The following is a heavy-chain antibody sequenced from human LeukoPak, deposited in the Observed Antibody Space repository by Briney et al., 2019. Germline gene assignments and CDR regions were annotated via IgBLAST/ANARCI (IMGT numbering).Heavy chain of an antibody. J-gene: IGHJ3*02. V-gene: IGHV4-38-2*02. Sequence: KPSETLSLTCTVSGYSISNGYYRGWIRQPPGKGLEWIGSIYHSGSTYYNPSLKSRVTISVDTSKNQFSLKLSSVTAADTAVYYCARLTDASDIWGQGTMVTVSS. D-gene: IGHD4/OR15-4a*01. CDR1: GYSISNGYY. CDR3: ARLTDASDI. CDR2: IYHSGST.